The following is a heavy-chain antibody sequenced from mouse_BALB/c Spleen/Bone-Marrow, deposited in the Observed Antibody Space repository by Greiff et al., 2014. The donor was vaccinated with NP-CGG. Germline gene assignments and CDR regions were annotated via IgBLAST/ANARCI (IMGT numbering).Heavy chain of an antibody. V-gene: IGHV1-54*01. CDR2: INPGIGGT. J-gene: IGHJ2*01. CDR1: GYAFTNYL. CDR3: ARFTRDY. Sequence: VQLQQSGDELVRPGTSVKVSCKASGYAFTNYLIEWFKQRPGQGLEWIGRINPGIGGTTYYAKFKGNATLTADKSSTTAYMQLSSLTSDDSAVYFCARFTRDYWGQGTTLTVSS.